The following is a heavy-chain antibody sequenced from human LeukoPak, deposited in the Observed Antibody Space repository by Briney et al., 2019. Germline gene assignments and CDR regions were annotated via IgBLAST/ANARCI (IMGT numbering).Heavy chain of an antibody. D-gene: IGHD3-22*01. J-gene: IGHJ3*02. CDR3: ARVQWFFAFDI. CDR1: GFTLTTYS. CDR2: IRSSGTTT. Sequence: PGGSLRPSCAASGFTLTTYSMNWVRQAPGKWREWVSYIRSSGTTTFYASSGKRRFTIYRDNAMDSLYLQMNSLRAEDTATYYCARVQWFFAFDIWGQGTMVTVSS. V-gene: IGHV3-48*01.